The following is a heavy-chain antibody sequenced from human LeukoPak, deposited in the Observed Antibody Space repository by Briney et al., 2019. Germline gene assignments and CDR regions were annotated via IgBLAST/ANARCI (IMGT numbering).Heavy chain of an antibody. CDR1: GFTFSSYA. J-gene: IGHJ4*02. CDR2: ISYDGSNK. CDR3: ARDAAYYYDSSGYFRIYYFDY. Sequence: GGSLRLPCAASGFTFSSYAMHWVRQAPGKGLEWVAVISYDGSNKYYADSVKGRFTISRDNSKNTLYLQMNSLRAEDTAVYYCARDAAYYYDSSGYFRIYYFDYWGQGTLVTVSS. V-gene: IGHV3-30-3*01. D-gene: IGHD3-22*01.